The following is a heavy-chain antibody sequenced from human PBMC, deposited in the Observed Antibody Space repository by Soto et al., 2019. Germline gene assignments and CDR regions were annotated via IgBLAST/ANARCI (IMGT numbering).Heavy chain of an antibody. CDR2: STYDGSNK. V-gene: IGHV3-30*18. D-gene: IGHD3-10*01. Sequence: GGSLRLSWAVAGFTFGTYGGRWVRQAPGKGLEWVGVSTYDGSNKFYADSVKGRFTISRENSKNTLYLQMNSLRVEDAAVYYCAKDWRESLPGDAFDIWGQGTMVTVSS. J-gene: IGHJ3*02. CDR3: AKDWRESLPGDAFDI. CDR1: GFTFGTYG.